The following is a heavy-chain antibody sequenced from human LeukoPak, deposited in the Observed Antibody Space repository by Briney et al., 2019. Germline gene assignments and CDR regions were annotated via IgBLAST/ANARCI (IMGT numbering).Heavy chain of an antibody. CDR2: IIPIFGTA. D-gene: IGHD6-13*01. CDR3: ARADRRRPPYSSSWYSENIFDY. J-gene: IGHJ4*02. V-gene: IGHV1-69*13. CDR1: GGTFSSYA. Sequence: SVKVSCKASGGTFSSYAISWVRQAPGQGLEWMGGIIPIFGTANYAQKFQGRVTITADESTSTVYMELSSLRSEDTAVYCCARADRRRPPYSSSWYSENIFDYWGQGTLVTVSS.